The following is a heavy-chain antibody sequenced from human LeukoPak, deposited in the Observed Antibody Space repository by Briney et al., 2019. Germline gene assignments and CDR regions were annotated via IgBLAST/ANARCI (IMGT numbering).Heavy chain of an antibody. CDR2: ISAYNGNT. V-gene: IGHV1-18*01. Sequence: ASVKVSCKASGYTFTSYGISWVRQAPGQGLEWMGWISAYNGNTNYAQKLQGRVTMTTDTSTSTAYMELRSLRSDDTAVYYCARGGPSGYDSRNYYYYYMDVWGKGTTVTVSS. D-gene: IGHD5-12*01. J-gene: IGHJ6*03. CDR3: ARGGPSGYDSRNYYYYYMDV. CDR1: GYTFTSYG.